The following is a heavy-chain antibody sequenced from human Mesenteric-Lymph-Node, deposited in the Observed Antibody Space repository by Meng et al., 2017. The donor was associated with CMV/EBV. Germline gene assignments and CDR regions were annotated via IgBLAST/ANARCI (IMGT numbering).Heavy chain of an antibody. V-gene: IGHV4-39*07. CDR2: IYYSGST. CDR1: GGSISSSSYY. Sequence: GSLRLSCTVSGGSISSSSYYWGWIRQPPGKGLEWIGSIYYSGSTYYNPSLKSRVTISVDASKNQFSLKLTSVTAADTAVYYCARDHGGNSGGFDYWGQGTLVTVSS. D-gene: IGHD4-23*01. J-gene: IGHJ4*02. CDR3: ARDHGGNSGGFDY.